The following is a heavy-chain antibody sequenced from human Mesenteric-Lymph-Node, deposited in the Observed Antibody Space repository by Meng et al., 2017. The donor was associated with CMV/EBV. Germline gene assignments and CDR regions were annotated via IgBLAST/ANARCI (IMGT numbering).Heavy chain of an antibody. J-gene: IGHJ4*02. Sequence: SETLSLTCTVSGGSISSSSYYWAWIRQPPGKGLEWIGSIYYSGTTYYNPSLKSRVTISVDTSKNQFSLKLSSVTAADTAVYFCGRETYYYDSSGYKDHWGQGTLVTVSS. CDR2: IYYSGTT. D-gene: IGHD3-22*01. V-gene: IGHV4-39*07. CDR1: GGSISSSSYY. CDR3: GRETYYYDSSGYKDH.